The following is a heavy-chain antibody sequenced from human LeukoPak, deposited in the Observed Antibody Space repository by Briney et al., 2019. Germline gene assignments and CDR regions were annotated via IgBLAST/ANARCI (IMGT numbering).Heavy chain of an antibody. J-gene: IGHJ6*02. Sequence: ASVKVSCKASGYTFTSYGISWVRQAPGQGLEWMGWISAYNGNTNYAQKLQGRVTMTTDTSTSTAYMELRSLRSDDTAVYYCARENCSGGSCYSNYYYYGIDVWGQGTTVTVSS. CDR3: ARENCSGGSCYSNYYYYGIDV. D-gene: IGHD2-15*01. V-gene: IGHV1-18*01. CDR2: ISAYNGNT. CDR1: GYTFTSYG.